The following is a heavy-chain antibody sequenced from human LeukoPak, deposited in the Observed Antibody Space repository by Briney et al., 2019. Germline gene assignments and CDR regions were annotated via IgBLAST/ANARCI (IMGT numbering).Heavy chain of an antibody. CDR2: IYYSGST. CDR1: GGSISSSSYY. CDR3: ARYSGYDLLYFDY. D-gene: IGHD5-12*01. Sequence: SETLSLTCTVSGGSISSSSYYWGWIRQPPGKGLEWIGSIYYSGSTYYNPSLKSRVTISVDTSKNQFSLKLSSVTAADTAVYYCARYSGYDLLYFDYWGQGTLVTVSS. J-gene: IGHJ4*02. V-gene: IGHV4-39*07.